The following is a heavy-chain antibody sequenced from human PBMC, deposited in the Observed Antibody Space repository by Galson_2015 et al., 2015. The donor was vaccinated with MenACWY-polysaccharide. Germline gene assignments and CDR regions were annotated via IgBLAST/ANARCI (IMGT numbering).Heavy chain of an antibody. CDR3: ARAYCDRTTCYGMDV. CDR2: ISYDGSNN. Sequence: LRLSCAASGFTFSSYAIHWVRQAPGKGLEWVAVISYDGSNNYYADSLKGRFTISRDNSKNMLYLQMNSLRAEDTAVYYCARAYCDRTTCYGMDVWGQGTTVTVSS. D-gene: IGHD2-2*01. V-gene: IGHV3-30-3*01. CDR1: GFTFSSYA. J-gene: IGHJ6*02.